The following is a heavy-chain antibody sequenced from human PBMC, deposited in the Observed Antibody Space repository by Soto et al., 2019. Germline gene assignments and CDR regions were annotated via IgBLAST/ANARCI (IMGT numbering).Heavy chain of an antibody. CDR3: AREVAVAGDYYYGMDV. CDR1: GGSISSFY. V-gene: IGHV4-59*01. J-gene: IGHJ6*02. CDR2: IYYSGST. D-gene: IGHD6-19*01. Sequence: LETLSLTCTVSGGSISSFYWNWIRQPPGKGLEWIGYIYYSGSTNYNPSLNSRVTISVDTSKSQFSLKLSSVTAADTAVYYCAREVAVAGDYYYGMDVWGQGTTVTVSS.